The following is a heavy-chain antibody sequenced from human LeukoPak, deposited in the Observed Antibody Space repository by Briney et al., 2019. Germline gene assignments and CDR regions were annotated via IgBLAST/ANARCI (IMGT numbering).Heavy chain of an antibody. V-gene: IGHV4-4*07. D-gene: IGHD6-13*01. CDR2: VYTSGST. J-gene: IGHJ5*02. Sequence: SETLSLTCTVSAGFISSYYWSWIRQPAGKGLEWIGRVYTSGSTNYNPSLQSRVTMSVDTSKNQFSLKLSSVTAADKAVYYCARGSIAAVGSRWFDPWGQGTLVTVSS. CDR3: ARGSIAAVGSRWFDP. CDR1: AGFISSYY.